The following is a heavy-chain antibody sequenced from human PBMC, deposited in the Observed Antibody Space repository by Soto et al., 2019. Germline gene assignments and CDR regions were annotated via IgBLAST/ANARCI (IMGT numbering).Heavy chain of an antibody. CDR3: AKGNYYGSGSYVGGRDY. Sequence: GGSLRLSCAASGFTFDDYAMHWVRQAPGKGLEWVSGISWNSGSIGYADSVKGRFTISRDNAKNSLYLQMNSLRAEDTALYYWAKGNYYGSGSYVGGRDYWGQGTLVTVSS. CDR2: ISWNSGSI. CDR1: GFTFDDYA. D-gene: IGHD3-10*01. V-gene: IGHV3-9*01. J-gene: IGHJ4*02.